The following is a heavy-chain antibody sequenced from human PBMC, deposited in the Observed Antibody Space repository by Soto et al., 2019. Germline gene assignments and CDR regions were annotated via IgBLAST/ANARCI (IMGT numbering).Heavy chain of an antibody. CDR3: AHRHNVRGWTQIFDY. Sequence: SGPTLVNPTQTLTLTCTFSGFSLNTGGLGVGWIRQPPGKALEWLALIYWDDDKRYSPSLKSRLTITKDTSKNQVVLTMTNMDPVDTATYYCAHRHNVRGWTQIFDYWGQGTLVTVSS. CDR1: GFSLNTGGLG. J-gene: IGHJ4*02. D-gene: IGHD6-19*01. CDR2: IYWDDDK. V-gene: IGHV2-5*02.